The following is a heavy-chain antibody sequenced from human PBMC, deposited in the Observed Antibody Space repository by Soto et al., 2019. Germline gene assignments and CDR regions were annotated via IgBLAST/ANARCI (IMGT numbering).Heavy chain of an antibody. D-gene: IGHD3-3*01. CDR3: VKDGDSVICGGKGMAV. V-gene: IGHV3-23*01. CDR1: GFSFNKYD. CDR2: IDPAGRGT. Sequence: GGSLRLSCAASGFSFNKYDMTWVRQAPGQGLEWVSSIDPAGRGTYYADSVKGRFTISRDNSESSLYLQMNSLRAEDTAVYYCVKDGDSVICGGKGMAVWGQGTTVPVYS. J-gene: IGHJ6*02.